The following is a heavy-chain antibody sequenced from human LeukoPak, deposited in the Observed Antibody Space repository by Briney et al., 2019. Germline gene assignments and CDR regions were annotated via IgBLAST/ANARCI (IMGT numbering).Heavy chain of an antibody. V-gene: IGHV4-39*01. CDR1: GGSISSSSYY. CDR2: IYYSGST. CDR3: ARPRALWRPSDAFDI. D-gene: IGHD5-18*01. J-gene: IGHJ3*02. Sequence: KTSETLSLTCTVSGGSISSSSYYWGWIRQPPGKGLEWIGSIYYSGSTYYNPSLKSRVTISVDTSKNQFSLKLSSVTAADTAVYYCARPRALWRPSDAFDIWGQGTMVTVSS.